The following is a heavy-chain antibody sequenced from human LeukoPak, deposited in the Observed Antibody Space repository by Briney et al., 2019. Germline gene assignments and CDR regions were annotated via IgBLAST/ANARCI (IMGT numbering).Heavy chain of an antibody. J-gene: IGHJ4*02. V-gene: IGHV4-59*01. CDR1: GGSISNNY. CDR3: AKARDSNIWYPFDY. D-gene: IGHD6-13*01. Sequence: PSETLSLTRTVSGGSISNNYWNWIRLPPGKGLEWIGYIYYTGSTHYNPSLKSRVTISLDTSKSQFSLKLTSVTAADTAVYYCAKARDSNIWYPFDYWGQGTLVTVSS. CDR2: IYYTGST.